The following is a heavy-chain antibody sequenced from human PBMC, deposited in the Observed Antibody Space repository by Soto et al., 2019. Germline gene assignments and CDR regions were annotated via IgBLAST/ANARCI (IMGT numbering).Heavy chain of an antibody. CDR2: IFYSGST. CDR1: GGSINSYY. J-gene: IGHJ4*02. D-gene: IGHD4-4*01. V-gene: IGHV4-59*01. CDR3: ARRYGYSFDY. Sequence: QVQLQESGPGLVKPSETLSLTCTVSGGSINSYYWSWIRQPPGKGLEWIGFIFYSGSTNYNPSLKSRVTLSIDTSKNQFSLKLSSVTAADTAVYYCARRYGYSFDYWGQGTLVTVSS.